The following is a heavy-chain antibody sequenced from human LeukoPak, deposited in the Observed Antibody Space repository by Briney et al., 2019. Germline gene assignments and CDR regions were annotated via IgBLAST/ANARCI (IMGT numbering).Heavy chain of an antibody. CDR1: GDSISISNYY. Sequence: PSETLPLTCTVSGDSISISNYYWGWIRQPPGRGLEWIGSISYSGTYYNPSLKSRLTISVDTSKNHFSLNLRSVTAADTAVYYCARRTSNPVGAIDYWGQGTLVTVSS. D-gene: IGHD1-26*01. V-gene: IGHV4-39*01. CDR2: ISYSGT. J-gene: IGHJ4*02. CDR3: ARRTSNPVGAIDY.